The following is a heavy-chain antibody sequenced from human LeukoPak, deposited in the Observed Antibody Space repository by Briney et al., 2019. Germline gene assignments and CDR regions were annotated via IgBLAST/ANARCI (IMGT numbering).Heavy chain of an antibody. CDR1: GYTFTSYG. Sequence: ASVKVSCKASGYTFTSYGISWVRQAPGQGLEWMGWISAYNGNTNYAQKLQGRVTMTTDTSTSTAYMELRSLRSDDTAVYYCAIPLFRRGCSSTCCSLGYWGQGTLVTVSS. D-gene: IGHD2-2*01. J-gene: IGHJ4*02. CDR2: ISAYNGNT. V-gene: IGHV1-18*04. CDR3: AIPLFRRGCSSTCCSLGY.